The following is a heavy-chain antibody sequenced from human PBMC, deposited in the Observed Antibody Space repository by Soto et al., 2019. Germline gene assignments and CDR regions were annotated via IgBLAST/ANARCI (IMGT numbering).Heavy chain of an antibody. Sequence: GGSLRLSCAASGFIFSSYEMNWVRQAPGKGLEWVSYISSSGGTMYNADSVKGRFTISRDNAKNSLYLQVNSLSAEDTAVYYCVRDQRESGAFDIWGQGTMVTVSS. D-gene: IGHD3-10*01. CDR2: ISSSGGTM. V-gene: IGHV3-48*03. CDR1: GFIFSSYE. CDR3: VRDQRESGAFDI. J-gene: IGHJ3*02.